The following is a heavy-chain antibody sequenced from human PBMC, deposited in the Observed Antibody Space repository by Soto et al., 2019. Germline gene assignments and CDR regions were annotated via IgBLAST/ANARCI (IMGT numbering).Heavy chain of an antibody. CDR1: GFTFSSYA. J-gene: IGHJ4*02. D-gene: IGHD3-10*01. V-gene: IGHV3-30-3*01. Sequence: GGSLRLSCAASGFTFSSYAMHWVRQAPGKGLEWVAVISYDGSNKYYADSVKGRFTISRDNSKNTLYLQMNSLRAEDTAVYYCARDIKVRGVYWGQGTRVTVAS. CDR2: ISYDGSNK. CDR3: ARDIKVRGVY.